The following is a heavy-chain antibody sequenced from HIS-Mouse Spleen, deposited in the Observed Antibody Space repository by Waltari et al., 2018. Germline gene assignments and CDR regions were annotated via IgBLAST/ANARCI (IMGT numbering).Heavy chain of an antibody. J-gene: IGHJ2*01. Sequence: QLQLQESGPGLVKPSETLSLTCTVSGGPISSSSYYWGWIRQPPGKGLEGIGSIYYSGGTYYNPPLKSRVTLSVETSKNQFSLKLSSVTGADTAVYYCAGEIPYSSSWYDWYFDLWGRGTLVTVSS. CDR1: GGPISSSSYY. CDR2: IYYSGGT. CDR3: AGEIPYSSSWYDWYFDL. D-gene: IGHD6-13*01. V-gene: IGHV4-39*07.